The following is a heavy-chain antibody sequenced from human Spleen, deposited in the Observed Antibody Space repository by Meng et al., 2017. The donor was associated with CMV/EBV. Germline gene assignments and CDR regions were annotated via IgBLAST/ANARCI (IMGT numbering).Heavy chain of an antibody. Sequence: ASVKVSCKTSGYTFTNYGISWVRQAPGQGLEWMGWISAYNGNTNYAQKLQGRVTMTTDTSTSTAYMELRSLRSDDTAVYYCARDRMESITMISSYGMDVWGQGTTVTVS. CDR1: GYTFTNYG. CDR3: ARDRMESITMISSYGMDV. D-gene: IGHD3-22*01. V-gene: IGHV1-18*01. J-gene: IGHJ6*02. CDR2: ISAYNGNT.